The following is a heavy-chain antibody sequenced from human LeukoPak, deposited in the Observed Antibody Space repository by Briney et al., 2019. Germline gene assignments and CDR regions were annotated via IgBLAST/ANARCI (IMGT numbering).Heavy chain of an antibody. D-gene: IGHD6-13*01. V-gene: IGHV3-30*04. CDR1: GFTFSSYA. J-gene: IGHJ5*02. CDR3: ARPPGVWAAAGTGWFDP. CDR2: ISYDGSNK. Sequence: GGSLRLSCAASGFTFSSYAMHWVRQAPGKGLEWVAVISYDGSNKYYADSVKGRFTISRDNSKNTLYLQMNGLRAEDTAVYYCARPPGVWAAAGTGWFDPWGQGTLVTVSS.